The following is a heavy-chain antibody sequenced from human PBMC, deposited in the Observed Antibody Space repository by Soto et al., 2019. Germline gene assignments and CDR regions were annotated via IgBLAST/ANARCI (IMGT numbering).Heavy chain of an antibody. CDR2: ISASNGNR. CDR3: VRDPQRKDY. D-gene: IGHD2-2*01. J-gene: IGHJ4*02. Sequence: QVKLGQSGAEVKKPGASVKVSCKASGYDFSSYGISWVRQAPGQGLEWMGWISASNGNRDYAQQLQGRVTITSDTSRTTAYMELRSLRSDDTDVYYCVRDPQRKDYWGQGTLVNVSS. CDR1: GYDFSSYG. V-gene: IGHV1-18*04.